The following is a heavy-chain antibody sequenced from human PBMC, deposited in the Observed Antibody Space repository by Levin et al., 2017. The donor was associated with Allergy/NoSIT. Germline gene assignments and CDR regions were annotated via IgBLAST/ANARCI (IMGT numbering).Heavy chain of an antibody. CDR2: ISGSGGST. CDR3: AKDPHAIVATNFDY. J-gene: IGHJ4*02. Sequence: GESLKISCAASGFTFSSYAMSWVRQAPGKGLEWVSAISGSGGSTYYADSVKGRFTISRDNSKNTLYLQMNSLRAEDTAVYYCAKDPHAIVATNFDYWGQGTLVTVSS. V-gene: IGHV3-23*01. D-gene: IGHD5-12*01. CDR1: GFTFSSYA.